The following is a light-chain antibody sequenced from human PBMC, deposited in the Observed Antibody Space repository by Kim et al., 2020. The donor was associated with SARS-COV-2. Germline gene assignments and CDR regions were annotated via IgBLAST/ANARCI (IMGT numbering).Light chain of an antibody. V-gene: IGLV2-14*03. CDR3: CTYTSNNTWV. J-gene: IGLJ3*02. Sequence: QSALTQPASVSGSPGQSITISCTGTSSDVGGYNSVSWYQQHSGKAPKLMIFDVSNRPSGVSNRFSGSKSGNTASLTISGLQAEDEADYYCCTYTSNNTWVLGGGTQLTVL. CDR2: DVS. CDR1: SSDVGGYNS.